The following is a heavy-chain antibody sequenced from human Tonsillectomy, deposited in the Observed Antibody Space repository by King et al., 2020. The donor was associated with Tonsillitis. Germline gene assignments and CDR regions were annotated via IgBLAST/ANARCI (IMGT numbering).Heavy chain of an antibody. D-gene: IGHD3-10*01. V-gene: IGHV4-61*02. CDR3: ARRGRGGNDAFDV. CDR1: GGSISNGSYY. Sequence: VQLQESGPGLVKPSQTLSLTCTVSGGSISNGSYYWSWIRQPAGKGLEWIGRIYNNGRTDYSPSLKSRVTISVDTSKNQFSLKLSSVPAADTAVYYCARRGRGGNDAFDVWGQGTMVTVSS. CDR2: IYNNGRT. J-gene: IGHJ3*01.